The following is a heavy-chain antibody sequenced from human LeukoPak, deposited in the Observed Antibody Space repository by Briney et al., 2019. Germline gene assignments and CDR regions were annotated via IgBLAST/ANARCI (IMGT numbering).Heavy chain of an antibody. Sequence: SVKVSCKASGGTFSSYAISWVRQAPGQGLEWMGGIIPIFGTANYAQKFQGRVTITADKSTSTAYMQLSSLRSEDMAVYYCARDPLQYHDLFTGSQPQYYFDFWGQGTLVTVSS. CDR1: GGTFSSYA. D-gene: IGHD3-9*01. V-gene: IGHV1-69*06. J-gene: IGHJ4*02. CDR3: ARDPLQYHDLFTGSQPQYYFDF. CDR2: IIPIFGTA.